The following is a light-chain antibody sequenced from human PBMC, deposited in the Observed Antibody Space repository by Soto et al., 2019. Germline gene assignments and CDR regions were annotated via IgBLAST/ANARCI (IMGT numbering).Light chain of an antibody. J-gene: IGKJ1*01. CDR1: QSISGW. CDR3: QQYITYPWT. V-gene: IGKV1-5*03. CDR2: AAS. Sequence: DIQMTQSPSTLSASVGDRVTITCRASQSISGWLAWLQQQPGKAPKLLIYAASSLESAVPSRCSGSGSGTEFTLTINVLQPDDFATYYRQQYITYPWTFGQGTKVEI.